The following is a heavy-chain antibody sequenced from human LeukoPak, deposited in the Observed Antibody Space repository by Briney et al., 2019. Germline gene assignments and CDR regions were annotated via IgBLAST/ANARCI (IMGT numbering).Heavy chain of an antibody. CDR2: IHANGRT. J-gene: IGHJ4*02. Sequence: PSETLSLTCIVSGDSISSSNDYWGWIRQSPGRALEWIGCIHANGRTAHNPSLSSRATISVDTSKNQFSPKVTSVSAADTAVYFCARHDFVYRRSTGDWGQGTLVTVSS. V-gene: IGHV4-39*01. CDR1: GDSISSSNDY. CDR3: ARHDFVYRRSTGD. D-gene: IGHD3/OR15-3a*01.